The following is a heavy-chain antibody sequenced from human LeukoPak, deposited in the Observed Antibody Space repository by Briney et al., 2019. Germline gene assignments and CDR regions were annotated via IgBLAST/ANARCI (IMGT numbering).Heavy chain of an antibody. CDR3: ARANYDYVWGSYRYGGKNIDY. J-gene: IGHJ4*02. CDR2: INHSGST. V-gene: IGHV4-34*01. Sequence: SETLSLTCAVYGGSFSDYYWSWIRQPPGKGLEWIGEINHSGSTNYNPSLKSRVTISVDTSKNQFSLKLSSVTAADTAVYYCARANYDYVWGSYRYGGKNIDYWGQGTLVTVSS. CDR1: GGSFSDYY. D-gene: IGHD3-16*02.